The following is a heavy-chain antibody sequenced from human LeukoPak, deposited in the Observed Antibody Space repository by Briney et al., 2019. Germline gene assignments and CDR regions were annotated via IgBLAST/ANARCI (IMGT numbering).Heavy chain of an antibody. CDR2: IYYSGST. Sequence: SETLSLTCTVSGGSISSYYWSWIRQPPGKGLEWIGYIYYSGSTNYNPSLKSRVTISVDTSKNQFSLKLSSVTAADTAVYYCAGHTPYYYVSSGYYDLEYFRHWGQGTLVTVSS. CDR1: GGSISSYY. J-gene: IGHJ1*01. V-gene: IGHV4-59*01. CDR3: AGHTPYYYVSSGYYDLEYFRH. D-gene: IGHD3-22*01.